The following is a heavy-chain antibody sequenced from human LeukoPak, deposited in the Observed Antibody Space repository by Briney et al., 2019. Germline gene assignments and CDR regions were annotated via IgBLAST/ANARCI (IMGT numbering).Heavy chain of an antibody. Sequence: PGRSLRLSCAASGFTFSSYAMHWVRQAPGKGLEWVAVISYDGSNKYYADSVKGRFTISRDNSKNTLYLQMNSLRAEDTAVYYCERRFGSSWYSRGYFDYWGQGTLVTVSS. CDR1: GFTFSSYA. V-gene: IGHV3-30*14. D-gene: IGHD6-13*01. CDR2: ISYDGSNK. J-gene: IGHJ4*02. CDR3: ERRFGSSWYSRGYFDY.